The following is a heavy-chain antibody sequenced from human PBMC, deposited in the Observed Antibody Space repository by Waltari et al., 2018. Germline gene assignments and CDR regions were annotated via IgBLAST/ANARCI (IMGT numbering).Heavy chain of an antibody. V-gene: IGHV3-30*18. CDR3: AKDRIYGPYYTFDS. CDR2: ISYDGSDI. J-gene: IGHJ4*01. Sequence: QVQLVESGGGEVQPGRSLRLSCAASGFTFSYYGMHWVRQAPGKGLEWVALISYDGSDISDADSVKARFTISRDNSKNTLYLQINGLRAEDTAVYYCAKDRIYGPYYTFDSWGQGTLVTVSS. CDR1: GFTFSYYG. D-gene: IGHD4-17*01.